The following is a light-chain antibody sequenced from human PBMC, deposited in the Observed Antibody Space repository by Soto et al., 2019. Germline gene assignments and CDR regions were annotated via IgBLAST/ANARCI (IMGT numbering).Light chain of an antibody. V-gene: IGLV1-44*01. CDR3: AAWDDSLNGLV. CDR1: SSNIGSYT. Sequence: QSVVTQPPSASGTPGQRVTISCSGSSSNIGSYTVNWYQQVPGTAPKLLIHSNYQRPSGAPDRFSGSKSGTSASLAISGLQSEDEANYYCAAWDDSLNGLVFGGGTKLTVL. J-gene: IGLJ2*01. CDR2: SNY.